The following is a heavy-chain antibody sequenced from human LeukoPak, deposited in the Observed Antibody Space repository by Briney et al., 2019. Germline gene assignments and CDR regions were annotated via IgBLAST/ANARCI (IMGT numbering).Heavy chain of an antibody. Sequence: ASVKVSCKASGYTFTSYAMHWVRQAPGQRLEWMGWINAGNGNTKYSQKFQGRVTITTDTSASTAYMELSSLRSEDTAVYYCARVRVGALFDYWGQGTLVTVSS. CDR2: INAGNGNT. D-gene: IGHD1-26*01. CDR3: ARVRVGALFDY. J-gene: IGHJ4*02. V-gene: IGHV1-3*01. CDR1: GYTFTSYA.